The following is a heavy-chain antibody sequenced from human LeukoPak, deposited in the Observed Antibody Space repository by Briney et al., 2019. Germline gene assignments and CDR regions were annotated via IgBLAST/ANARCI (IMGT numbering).Heavy chain of an antibody. CDR3: ARSRDSSGYYFGR. V-gene: IGHV3-74*01. J-gene: IGHJ4*02. CDR1: GFTFSSYW. D-gene: IGHD3-22*01. CDR2: INSDGSST. Sequence: GGSLILSCAASGFTFSSYWMHWVRQAPGKGLVWVSRINSDGSSTSYADSVKGRFTISRDNAKNTLYLQMNSLRAEDTAVYYCARSRDSSGYYFGRWGQGTLVTVSS.